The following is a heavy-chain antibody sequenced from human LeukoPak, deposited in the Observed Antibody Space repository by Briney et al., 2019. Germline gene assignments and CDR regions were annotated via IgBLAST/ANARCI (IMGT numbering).Heavy chain of an antibody. V-gene: IGHV4-61*02. CDR1: GASISSGEYY. CDR3: ARSAWTYDY. Sequence: SQTLSLTCTVSGASISSGEYYWSWIRQPAGKGLEWIGRIYTSGSTNYNPSLKSRVTISVDTSKNQFSLDLSSVTAADTALYYCARSAWTYDYWGQGILVTVSS. CDR2: IYTSGST. J-gene: IGHJ4*02. D-gene: IGHD5-12*01.